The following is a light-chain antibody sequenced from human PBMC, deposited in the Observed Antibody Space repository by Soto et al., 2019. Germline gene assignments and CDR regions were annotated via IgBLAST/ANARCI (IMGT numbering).Light chain of an antibody. Sequence: VVTHEPSLTVSPGVTVTLTCGSSPRAVTSYHYPHWFQQRPGHAPRTLIYDATDKPSCTPVRFSGSLLGAKPALTLSGAQPEDEAEYYCLLFFSGAPVFGLGTKVTVL. J-gene: IGLJ1*01. CDR3: LLFFSGAPV. CDR1: PRAVTSYHY. CDR2: DAT. V-gene: IGLV7-46*01.